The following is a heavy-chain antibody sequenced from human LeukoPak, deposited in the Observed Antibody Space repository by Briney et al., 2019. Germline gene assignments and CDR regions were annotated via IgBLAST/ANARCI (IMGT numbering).Heavy chain of an antibody. CDR3: ARAAIAAARIYYYMDV. CDR2: ISSSSSYI. Sequence: GGSLRLSCAASGFTFSSYSINWVRQAPGKGLEWVSSISSSSSYIYYADSVKGRFTISRDNAENSLYLQMNSLRAEDTAVYYCARAAIAAARIYYYMDVWGKGTTVTVSS. V-gene: IGHV3-21*01. D-gene: IGHD6-13*01. CDR1: GFTFSSYS. J-gene: IGHJ6*03.